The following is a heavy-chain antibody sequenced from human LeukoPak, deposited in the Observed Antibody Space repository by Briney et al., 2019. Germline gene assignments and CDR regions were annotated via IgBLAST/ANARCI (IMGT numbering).Heavy chain of an antibody. J-gene: IGHJ4*02. CDR3: AREYSSSSGRTFDY. V-gene: IGHV1-8*01. D-gene: IGHD6-6*01. CDR2: MNPNSGNT. CDR1: GYTFTSYD. Sequence: ASVKVSCKASGYTFTSYDVNWVRQATGQGLEWMGWMNPNSGNTGSAQKFQGRLTMTRNTSISTAYMELSSLRSEDTAVYYCAREYSSSSGRTFDYWGQGTLVTVSS.